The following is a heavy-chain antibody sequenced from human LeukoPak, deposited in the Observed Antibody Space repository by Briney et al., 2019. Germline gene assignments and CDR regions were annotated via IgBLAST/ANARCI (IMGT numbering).Heavy chain of an antibody. CDR2: IGHDGQYL. Sequence: GRSLRLSCAASVFNSGVYGTHGVRQAPGKGLERVGVIGHDGQYLKYVGSVRGRFTMSRDNSRNTLDLQMNGLRLEDTALYYCARDFGVGRYFDYCGQGTLVTVSS. CDR1: VFNSGVYG. V-gene: IGHV3-33*01. D-gene: IGHD3-10*01. J-gene: IGHJ4*02. CDR3: ARDFGVGRYFDY.